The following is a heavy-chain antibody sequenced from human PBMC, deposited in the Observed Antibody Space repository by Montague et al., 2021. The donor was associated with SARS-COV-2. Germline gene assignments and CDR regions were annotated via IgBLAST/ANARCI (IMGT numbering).Heavy chain of an antibody. D-gene: IGHD1-26*01. V-gene: IGHV3-23*01. CDR3: AKDHGGSFHY. Sequence: SLRLSCAASGFTFSSYAMSWVRQAPGKGLGWVSAISGSGGSTYYADSVKGRFTISKDNSKNTLYLQMNSLRAEDTAVYYCAKDHGGSFHYWGQGTLVTVSS. CDR2: ISGSGGST. J-gene: IGHJ4*02. CDR1: GFTFSSYA.